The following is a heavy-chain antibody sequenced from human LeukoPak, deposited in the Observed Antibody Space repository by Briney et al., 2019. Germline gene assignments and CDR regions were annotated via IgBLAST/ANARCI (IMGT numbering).Heavy chain of an antibody. CDR3: ARDPGYSGYD. CDR1: GCTFSNAW. D-gene: IGHD5-12*01. CDR2: IKSKTDGGTT. J-gene: IGHJ4*02. Sequence: GGSLRLSCAASGCTFSNAWMNWVRQAPEKGLEWVGRIKSKTDGGTTDYAAPVKGRFTISRDDSKNTLYLQMNSLKTEDTAVYYCARDPGYSGYDWGQGTLVTVSS. V-gene: IGHV3-15*07.